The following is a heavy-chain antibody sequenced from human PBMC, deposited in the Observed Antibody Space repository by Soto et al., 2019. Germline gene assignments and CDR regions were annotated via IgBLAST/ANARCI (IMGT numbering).Heavy chain of an antibody. V-gene: IGHV1-18*04. CDR3: ARAYDFWSGYSPQNYYFYGMDV. CDR2: ISAYKGNT. CDR1: GYTFTSYG. D-gene: IGHD3-3*01. J-gene: IGHJ6*02. Sequence: QVQLVQSGAEVKKPGASVKVSCKASGYTFTSYGISWVRQSPGQGLEWMGWISAYKGNTNDAQKLQGRVTMTTDTSTSTAYMELRSLRSDDTAVYYCARAYDFWSGYSPQNYYFYGMDVWGHGTTVTVSS.